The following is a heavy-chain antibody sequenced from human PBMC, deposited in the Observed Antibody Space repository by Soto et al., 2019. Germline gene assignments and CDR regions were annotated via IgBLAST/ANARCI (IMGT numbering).Heavy chain of an antibody. V-gene: IGHV3-23*01. J-gene: IGHJ4*02. D-gene: IGHD2-15*01. CDR2: ISGSGGST. CDR3: AKGIVVIAAAGDYFDS. CDR1: GFTFNDYA. Sequence: GGSLRLSCAASGFTFNDYAMTWVRQPPGKGLEWVSVISGSGGSTHYADSMQGRFSISRDNSKNPVYLQMNSLGVEDTALYYCAKGIVVIAAAGDYFDSWGQGTVVTVSS.